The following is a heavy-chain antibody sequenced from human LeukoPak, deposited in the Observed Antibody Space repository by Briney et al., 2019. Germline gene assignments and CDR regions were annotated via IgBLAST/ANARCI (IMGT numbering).Heavy chain of an antibody. J-gene: IGHJ3*02. D-gene: IGHD2-2*01. CDR3: ARDLLIVVVPAAIGAFDI. V-gene: IGHV1-18*01. CDR1: GYTFTSYG. CDR2: ISAYNGNT. Sequence: ASVKVTCKASGYTFTSYGISWVRQAPGQGLEWMGWISAYNGNTNYAQKLQGRVTMTTDTSTSTAYMELRGLRSDDTAVYYCARDLLIVVVPAAIGAFDIWGQGTMVTVSS.